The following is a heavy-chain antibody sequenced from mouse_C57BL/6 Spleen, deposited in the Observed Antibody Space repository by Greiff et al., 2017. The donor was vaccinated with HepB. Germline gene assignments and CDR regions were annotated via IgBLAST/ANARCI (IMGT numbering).Heavy chain of an antibody. CDR1: GFNIKDYY. D-gene: IGHD1-1*01. CDR3: TTSGYYGSSYEGFAY. J-gene: IGHJ3*01. Sequence: EVNVVESGAELVRPGASVKLSCTASGFNIKDYYMHWVKQRPEQGLEWIGRIDPEDGDTEYAPKFQGKATMTADTSSNTAYLQLSSLTSEDTAVYYCTTSGYYGSSYEGFAYWGQRTLVTVSA. CDR2: IDPEDGDT. V-gene: IGHV14-1*01.